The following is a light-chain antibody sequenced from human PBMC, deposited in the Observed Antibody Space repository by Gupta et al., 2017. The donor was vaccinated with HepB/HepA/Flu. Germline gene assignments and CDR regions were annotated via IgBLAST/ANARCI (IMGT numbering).Light chain of an antibody. Sequence: QSALTQPASVPVSPGQSITIPCICTSRDVGTYKSVSWYQQPPGNAPKLIIDDVNKRPGGVSNRFSGSKSGNTASLTSSGLQADDEADYYGRSYTTSSTPVFGTGTKVTVL. V-gene: IGLV2-14*03. J-gene: IGLJ1*01. CDR3: RSYTTSSTPV. CDR1: SRDVGTYKS. CDR2: DVN.